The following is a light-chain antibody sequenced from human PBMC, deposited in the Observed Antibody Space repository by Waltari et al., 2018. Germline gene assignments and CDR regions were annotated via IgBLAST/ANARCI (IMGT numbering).Light chain of an antibody. CDR3: MQGTHWPWT. CDR2: KVS. J-gene: IGKJ1*01. Sequence: DVVMTQFQLSLPVTLGQPASISCRSSQSLVHSDGNTYLNWFQQRPGQSPRRLIYKVSNRDSGVPDRFSGSGSGTDFTLKISGVEAEDVGVYYCMQGTHWPWTFGQGTKVEIK. V-gene: IGKV2-30*02. CDR1: QSLVHSDGNTY.